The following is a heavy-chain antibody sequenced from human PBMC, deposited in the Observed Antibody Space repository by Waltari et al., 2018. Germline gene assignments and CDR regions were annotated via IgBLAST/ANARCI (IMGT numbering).Heavy chain of an antibody. CDR1: GGSISSHY. CDR2: IYASGNT. J-gene: IGHJ4*02. V-gene: IGHV4-4*07. D-gene: IGHD1-1*01. CDR3: ARGNVEAHGAFDY. Sequence: QVQLQESGPGLVEPSETLSLTCTVSGGSISSHYCRWIRQPAGKGLEWIGRIYASGNTNYNPSLKNRVTMSVDTSKNQFSLRLNSVTAADTAVYYCARGNVEAHGAFDYWGQGSLVTVSS.